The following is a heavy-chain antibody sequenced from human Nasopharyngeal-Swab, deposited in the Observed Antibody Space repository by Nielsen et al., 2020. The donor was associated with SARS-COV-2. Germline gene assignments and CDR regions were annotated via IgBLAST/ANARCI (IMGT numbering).Heavy chain of an antibody. CDR3: ARERDDMDV. Sequence: GGSLRLSCAASGFTFSSYEMNWVRQAPGKGLEWVSYISSSGSTIYYADSVKGRFTISRDNAKNSLYLQMNSLRAEDTAVYYCARERDDMDVWGQGTTVTVSS. CDR1: GFTFSSYE. V-gene: IGHV3-48*03. CDR2: ISSSGSTI. J-gene: IGHJ6*02.